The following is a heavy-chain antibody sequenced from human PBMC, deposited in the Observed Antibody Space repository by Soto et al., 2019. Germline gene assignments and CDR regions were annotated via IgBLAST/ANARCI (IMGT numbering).Heavy chain of an antibody. CDR3: ARWEGDIMSPVDYYGMDV. CDR1: GGSISSGDYY. V-gene: IGHV4-30-4*01. CDR2: IYYSGST. J-gene: IGHJ6*02. Sequence: PSETLSLTCTVSGGSISSGDYYWSWTRQPPGKGLEWIGYIYYSGSTYYNPSLKSRVTISVDTSKNQFSLKLSSVTAADTAVYYCARWEGDIMSPVDYYGMDVWGQGTTVTVSS. D-gene: IGHD2-15*01.